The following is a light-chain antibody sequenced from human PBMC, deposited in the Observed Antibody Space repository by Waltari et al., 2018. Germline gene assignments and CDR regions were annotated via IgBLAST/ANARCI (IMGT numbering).Light chain of an antibody. CDR2: GAS. V-gene: IGKV1-NL1*01. CDR1: QGIDNS. J-gene: IGKJ4*01. Sequence: DAQMTQSPSSLSASVGDRVTITCRASQGIDNSLGWYQQKPGKAPKLLVFGASRLQSGVPSRFSGYGSGTDFTLEISRVEAEDVGVYYCMQGLQTPLTFGGGTKVEIK. CDR3: MQGLQTPLT.